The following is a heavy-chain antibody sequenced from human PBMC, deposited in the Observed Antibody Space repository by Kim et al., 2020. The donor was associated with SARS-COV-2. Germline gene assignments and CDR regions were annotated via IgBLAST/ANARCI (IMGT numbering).Heavy chain of an antibody. Sequence: GGSLRLSCAASGFTFSSYGMHWVRQAPGKGLEWVAVIWYDGSNKYYADSVQGRFTISRDNSKNTLYLQMNSLRAEDTAVYYCARELWELLNYYGMDVWGEGNTVTVSS. V-gene: IGHV3-33*01. CDR1: GFTFSSYG. J-gene: IGHJ6*04. CDR2: IWYDGSNK. CDR3: ARELWELLNYYGMDV. D-gene: IGHD1-26*01.